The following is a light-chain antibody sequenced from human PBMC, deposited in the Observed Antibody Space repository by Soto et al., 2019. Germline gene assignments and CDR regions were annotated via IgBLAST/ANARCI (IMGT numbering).Light chain of an antibody. CDR1: QGISNW. J-gene: IGKJ5*01. Sequence: DIQMTQSPSFVSASVGDRVTVTCRASQGISNWLAWYQQKPGQSPKLLIYTASTLGSWVPSRFIGSGSGTDFTLTISSLQPEDFATYYCQQASAFTLYFGPGKRLEIK. V-gene: IGKV1-12*01. CDR2: TAS. CDR3: QQASAFTLY.